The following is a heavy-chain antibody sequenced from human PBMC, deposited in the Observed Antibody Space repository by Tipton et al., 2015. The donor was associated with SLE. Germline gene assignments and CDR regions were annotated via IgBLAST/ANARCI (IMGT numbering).Heavy chain of an antibody. CDR2: LQYGGST. Sequence: LSLTCTLSGDSISSYYWSWIRQPPGRGLEWIGYLQYGGSTDYNPSLKSRVPISVDRTKNQVSLKLSSVTAADTALYYCARHGMSGDGAGYLDYWGQGTLVTVSS. CDR3: ARHGMSGDGAGYLDY. CDR1: GDSISSYY. V-gene: IGHV4-59*08. J-gene: IGHJ4*02. D-gene: IGHD1-26*01.